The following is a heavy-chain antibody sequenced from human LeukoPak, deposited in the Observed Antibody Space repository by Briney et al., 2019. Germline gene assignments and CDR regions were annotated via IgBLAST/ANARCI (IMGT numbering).Heavy chain of an antibody. J-gene: IGHJ4*02. CDR2: INPNSGYT. D-gene: IGHD3-22*01. CDR3: AREEANTRIHFDY. V-gene: IGHV1-2*02. CDR1: GYILTRHY. Sequence: GASVKVSCKAAGYILTRHYIHWVRQAPGQGLEWMGDINPNSGYTNYAQKCQDRVTETRDTSMSTAYVELSRLRSDDTAVYYCAREEANTRIHFDYWGQGTLVTVSS.